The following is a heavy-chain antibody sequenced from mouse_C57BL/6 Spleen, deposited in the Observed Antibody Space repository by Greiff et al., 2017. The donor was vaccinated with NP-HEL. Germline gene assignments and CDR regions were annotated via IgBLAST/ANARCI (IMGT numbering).Heavy chain of an antibody. D-gene: IGHD2-5*01. V-gene: IGHV1-64*01. CDR2: IHPNSGRT. Sequence: QVQLQQPGAELVKPGASVQLSCKASGYTFTSYWMHWVKQRPGQGLEWIGMIHPNSGRTNYNEKFKSKATLTVDKSSSTAYRQLSSLTSEDSAVYYCARCSNYYYYAMDYWGQGTSVTVSS. CDR3: ARCSNYYYYAMDY. CDR1: GYTFTSYW. J-gene: IGHJ4*01.